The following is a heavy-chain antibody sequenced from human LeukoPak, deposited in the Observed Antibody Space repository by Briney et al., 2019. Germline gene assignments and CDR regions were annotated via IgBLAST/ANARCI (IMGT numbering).Heavy chain of an antibody. CDR2: ISGSGGST. V-gene: IGHV3-23*01. Sequence: GGSLRLYCVASGFSFTTHAMGWVRQAPGKGLEWVSHISGSGGSTKYSGSVKGRFTISRDNSKNTLYLQINNLGADDTAVYYCAKDQDPHSYGSGSYAPFDYWGQGTLVTVSS. J-gene: IGHJ4*02. CDR1: GFSFTTHA. CDR3: AKDQDPHSYGSGSYAPFDY. D-gene: IGHD3-10*01.